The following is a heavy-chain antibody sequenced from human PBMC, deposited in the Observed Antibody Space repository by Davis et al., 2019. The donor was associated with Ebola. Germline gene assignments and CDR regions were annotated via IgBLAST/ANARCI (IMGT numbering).Heavy chain of an antibody. CDR2: IYYSGST. Sequence: MPSETLSLTCTVSGGSISSYYWSWIRQPPGKGLEWIGYIYYSGSTNYNPSLKSRVTISVDTSKNQFSLKLSSVTAADTAVYYCARDSYGDHTLDYWGQGTLVTVSS. V-gene: IGHV4-59*01. J-gene: IGHJ4*02. CDR3: ARDSYGDHTLDY. CDR1: GGSISSYY. D-gene: IGHD4-17*01.